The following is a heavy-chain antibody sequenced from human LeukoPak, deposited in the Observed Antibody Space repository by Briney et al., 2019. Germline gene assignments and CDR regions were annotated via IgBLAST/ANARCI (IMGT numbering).Heavy chain of an antibody. CDR3: ARDLGPNSSGYYYTHNWFDP. CDR2: IYHSGST. CDR1: GYSISSGYY. J-gene: IGHJ5*02. Sequence: SETLSLTCAVSGYSISSGYYWGWIRQPPGKGLEWIGSIYHSGSTYYNPSLKSRVTISVDTSKNQFSLKLSSVTAADTAVYYCARDLGPNSSGYYYTHNWFDPWGQGNLVTVSS. V-gene: IGHV4-38-2*02. D-gene: IGHD3-22*01.